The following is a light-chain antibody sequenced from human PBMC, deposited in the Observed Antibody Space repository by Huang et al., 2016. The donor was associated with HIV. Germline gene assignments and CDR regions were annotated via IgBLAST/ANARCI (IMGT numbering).Light chain of an antibody. CDR3: QQANSFPV. V-gene: IGKV1-12*01. Sequence: DIQMTQSPSSVSASVGDRVTITCRASQGIGTWLAWYQQKPGKAPNLLIYAASSLQSGVPVRFSGRGSGTDFTLSISSLQPEDFATYYCQQANSFPVFGQGTKVEIK. CDR2: AAS. J-gene: IGKJ1*01. CDR1: QGIGTW.